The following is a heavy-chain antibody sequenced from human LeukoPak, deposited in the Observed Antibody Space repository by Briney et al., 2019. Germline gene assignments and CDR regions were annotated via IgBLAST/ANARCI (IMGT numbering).Heavy chain of an antibody. J-gene: IGHJ4*02. D-gene: IGHD4-17*01. V-gene: IGHV4-59*01. CDR1: GGSISSYY. CDR2: IYYSGST. Sequence: SETLSLTXTVSGGSISSYYWSWIRQPPGKGLEWIGYIYYSGSTNYNPSLKSRVTISVDTSKNQFSLKLSSVTAADTAVYYCARGNLYGDYHYWGQGTLVTVSS. CDR3: ARGNLYGDYHY.